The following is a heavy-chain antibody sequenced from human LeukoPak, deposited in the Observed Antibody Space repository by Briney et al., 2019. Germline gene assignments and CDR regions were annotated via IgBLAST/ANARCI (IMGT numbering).Heavy chain of an antibody. V-gene: IGHV3-30-3*01. D-gene: IGHD7-27*01. J-gene: IGHJ3*02. CDR1: GFTFRSYA. Sequence: GKSLRLSCAASGFTFRSYAIHWVRQAPGKGLEWVAFISWDGNIKYYADSVKGRFTISRDNSKNTLYLQMNSLRDEDTAVYYCARGPWGPGAFDIWGQGTMVTVSS. CDR3: ARGPWGPGAFDI. CDR2: ISWDGNIK.